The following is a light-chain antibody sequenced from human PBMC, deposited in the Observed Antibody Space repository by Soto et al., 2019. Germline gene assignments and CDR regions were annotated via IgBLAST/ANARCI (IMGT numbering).Light chain of an antibody. CDR3: SSYTSSSTL. J-gene: IGLJ1*01. Sequence: QSVPTQPASVSGSPGQSITISCTGTSSDVGGYNYVSWYQQHPGKAPKLMIYAVTDRPSGGSSRFSGSKSGNTASLTISGLQADDEADYYCSSYTSSSTLFGTGTKVTVL. V-gene: IGLV2-14*01. CDR2: AVT. CDR1: SSDVGGYNY.